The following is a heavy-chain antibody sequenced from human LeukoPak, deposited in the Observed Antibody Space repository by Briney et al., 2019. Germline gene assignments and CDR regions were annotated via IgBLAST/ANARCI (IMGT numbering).Heavy chain of an antibody. D-gene: IGHD6-19*01. V-gene: IGHV3-9*03. CDR2: ISWNSGSI. CDR3: AKEAAVAGQYYYYYYMDV. CDR1: GFTFDDYA. J-gene: IGHJ6*03. Sequence: GGSLRLSCADSGFTFDDYAMHWVRQAPGKGLEWVSGISWNSGSIGYADSVKGRFTISRDNAKNSLYLQMNSLRAEDMALYYCAKEAAVAGQYYYYYYMDVWGKGTTVTVSS.